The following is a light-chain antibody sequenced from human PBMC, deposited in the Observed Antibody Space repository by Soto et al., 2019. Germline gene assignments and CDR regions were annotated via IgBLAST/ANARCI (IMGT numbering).Light chain of an antibody. J-gene: IGLJ3*02. CDR1: GSNVGASYD. V-gene: IGLV1-40*01. CDR2: KNN. CDR3: QSYDNILSGQL. Sequence: QSVLTQPPSVSGAPGQTITMSCTGSGSNVGASYDVHWYQVLPGAGPRLLIYKNNNRPSGVPDRFSGSKSGTSASLAITGLRAEDEADYYCQSYDNILSGQLFGGGTQLTVL.